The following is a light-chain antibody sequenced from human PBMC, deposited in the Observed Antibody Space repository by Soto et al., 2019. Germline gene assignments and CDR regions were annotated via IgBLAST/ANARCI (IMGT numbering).Light chain of an antibody. Sequence: QSVLTQPPSASGSPGQSVTISCTGTSSDVGGYNYVSWYQQHPGKAPKLMIYEVTKRPSGVPDRFSGSKSGNTASLTVSGLQAEDEAAYYCSSYAGSRYVFGTGTKLTVL. CDR2: EVT. J-gene: IGLJ1*01. CDR3: SSYAGSRYV. V-gene: IGLV2-8*01. CDR1: SSDVGGYNY.